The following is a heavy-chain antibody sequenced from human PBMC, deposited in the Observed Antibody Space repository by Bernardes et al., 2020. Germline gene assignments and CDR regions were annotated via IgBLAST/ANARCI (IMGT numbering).Heavy chain of an antibody. CDR1: GFSLSNARMG. CDR3: ARMWYSSSRDPEDNWFDP. V-gene: IGHV2-26*01. CDR2: IFSNDEK. D-gene: IGHD6-13*01. J-gene: IGHJ5*02. Sequence: SGPTLVKPTETLTLTCTVSGFSLSNARMGVSWIRQPPGKALEWLAHIFSNDEKSYSTSLKSRLTISKDTSKSQVVLTMTNMDPVDTATYYCARMWYSSSRDPEDNWFDPWGQGTLVTVSS.